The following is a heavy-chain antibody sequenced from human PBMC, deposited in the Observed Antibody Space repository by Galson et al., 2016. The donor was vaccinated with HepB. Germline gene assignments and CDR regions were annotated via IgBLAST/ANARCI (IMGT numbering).Heavy chain of an antibody. CDR3: AREHWGHTIPDL. CDR2: MHHNGNT. D-gene: IGHD3-3*01. Sequence: SETLSLTCTVSGYSISSGFNWGWIRAAPGKGLEWIGSMHHNGNTFCNPSVRSRVNISIDMSKNQFSLNLTSVTAADTAIYYCAREHWGHTIPDLWGQGTLVTVAS. V-gene: IGHV4-38-2*02. J-gene: IGHJ5*02. CDR1: GYSISSGFN.